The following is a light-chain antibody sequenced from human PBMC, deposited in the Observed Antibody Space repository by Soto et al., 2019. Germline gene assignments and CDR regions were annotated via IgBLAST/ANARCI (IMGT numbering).Light chain of an antibody. Sequence: IGLTQSPGTLSLSPGQRATLSCRASQSVSSSFLAWYQQKPGQAPRLLIYGASSRAAGNPDRFSGSGSGTDFSLTISSLDLEDFAVYYWHQFATYRKFGQGTKV. V-gene: IGKV3-20*01. CDR3: HQFATYRK. J-gene: IGKJ1*01. CDR1: QSVSSSF. CDR2: GAS.